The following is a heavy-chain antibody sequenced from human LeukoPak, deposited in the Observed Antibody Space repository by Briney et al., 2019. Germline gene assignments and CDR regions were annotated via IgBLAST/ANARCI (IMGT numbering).Heavy chain of an antibody. J-gene: IGHJ4*02. CDR3: ARQGEGCSGTSCYTVDFDY. V-gene: IGHV3-11*04. CDR2: IGNTGGTI. D-gene: IGHD2-2*02. CDR1: GFTFSDYY. Sequence: TGGSLRLSCAASGFTFSDYYMSWIRQAPGKGLEWVSYIGNTGGTIYYADSVRGRFTFSRDNAKNSLYLQMNSLRAEDTAVYYCARQGEGCSGTSCYTVDFDYWGQGTLVTVSS.